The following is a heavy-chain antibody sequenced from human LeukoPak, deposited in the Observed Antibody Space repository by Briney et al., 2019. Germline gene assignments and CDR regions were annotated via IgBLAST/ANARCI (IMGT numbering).Heavy chain of an antibody. V-gene: IGHV3-21*01. J-gene: IGHJ4*02. CDR2: ISSSSSYI. CDR1: GFTFSGYS. Sequence: GGSLRLSCAASGFTFSGYSMNWVRQAPGKGLEWVSSISSSSSYIYYADSVKGRFTISRDNAKNSLYLQMNSLRAEDTAVYYCARDYAVAGFFDYWGQGTLVTVSS. D-gene: IGHD6-19*01. CDR3: ARDYAVAGFFDY.